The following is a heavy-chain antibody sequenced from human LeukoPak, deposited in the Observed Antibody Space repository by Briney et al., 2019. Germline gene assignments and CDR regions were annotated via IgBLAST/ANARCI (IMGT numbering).Heavy chain of an antibody. V-gene: IGHV1-18*04. CDR1: GYTFTSYY. Sequence: ASVKVSCKASGYTFTSYYMHWVRQAPGQGLEWMGWISAYNGNTNYAQKLQGRVTMTTDTSTSTAYMELRSLRSDDTAVYYCARDIWDIVVVVAATNPFDYWGQGTLVTVSS. CDR3: ARDIWDIVVVVAATNPFDY. J-gene: IGHJ4*02. CDR2: ISAYNGNT. D-gene: IGHD2-15*01.